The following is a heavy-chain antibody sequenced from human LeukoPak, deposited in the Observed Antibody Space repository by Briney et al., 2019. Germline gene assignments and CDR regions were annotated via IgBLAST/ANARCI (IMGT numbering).Heavy chain of an antibody. CDR3: TKDSWSRNGIYDPFDI. J-gene: IGHJ3*02. D-gene: IGHD2-8*01. Sequence: GGSLRLSCSASGFTFSSYAMHWVRQAPGKGLEYVSAISSNGGSTYYADSVKGRFTISRDNSKNTLYLQMNSLRLEDTAVYYCTKDSWSRNGIYDPFDIWGQGTMVTVSS. CDR1: GFTFSSYA. V-gene: IGHV3-64*04. CDR2: ISSNGGST.